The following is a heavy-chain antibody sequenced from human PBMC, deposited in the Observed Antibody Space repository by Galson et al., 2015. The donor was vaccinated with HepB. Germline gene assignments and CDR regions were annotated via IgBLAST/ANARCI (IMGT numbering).Heavy chain of an antibody. CDR3: AKDRWTRRIALGGTDY. J-gene: IGHJ4*02. CDR2: ISYDGNEK. CDR1: GFTFSSYG. Sequence: SLRLSCAASGFTFSSYGMHWVRQAPGKGLEWLAIISYDGNEKYYADSVEGRFTVSRDNSGNTLFLVMKNLRTDDTAVCYCAKDRWTRRIALGGTDYWGRGTLVTVSS. D-gene: IGHD6-19*01. V-gene: IGHV3-30*18.